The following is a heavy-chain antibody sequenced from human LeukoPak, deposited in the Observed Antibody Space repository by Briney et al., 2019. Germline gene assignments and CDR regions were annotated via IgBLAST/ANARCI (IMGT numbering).Heavy chain of an antibody. CDR3: AKDFFRNSYGYCAFDI. J-gene: IGHJ3*02. D-gene: IGHD5-18*01. V-gene: IGHV1-69*13. Sequence: SVKVSCKASGGTFSSYAISWVRQAPGQGLEWMGGIIPIFGTANYAQKFQGRVTITADESTSTAYMELSSLRAEDTAVYYCAKDFFRNSYGYCAFDIWGQGTMVTVSS. CDR2: IIPIFGTA. CDR1: GGTFSSYA.